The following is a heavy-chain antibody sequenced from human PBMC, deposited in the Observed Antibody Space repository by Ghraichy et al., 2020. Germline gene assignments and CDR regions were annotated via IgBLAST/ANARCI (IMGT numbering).Heavy chain of an antibody. CDR1: GFTFSSYA. D-gene: IGHD2-15*01. J-gene: IGHJ4*02. V-gene: IGHV3-30-3*01. Sequence: GGSLRLSCAASGFTFSSYAMHWVRQAPGKGLEWVAVISYDGSNKYYADSVKGRFTISRDNSKNTLYLQMNSLRAEDTAVYYCARPVIVVVVAAPIDYWGQGTLVTVSS. CDR2: ISYDGSNK. CDR3: ARPVIVVVVAAPIDY.